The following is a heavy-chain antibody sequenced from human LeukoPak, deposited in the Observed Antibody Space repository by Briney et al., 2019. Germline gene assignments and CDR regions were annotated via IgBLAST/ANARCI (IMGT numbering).Heavy chain of an antibody. CDR1: LGTFSHYA. CDR2: IIPIFGTA. V-gene: IGHV1-69*13. Sequence: SVKVSCKASLGTFSHYAINWVRQAPGQGLEWMGVIIPIFGTANYAQKFQGRVTITPEESTRTAYMKLSRLRSDDTAVYYCARDSREKRYYDDTSGDWYFDLWGRGTLVTVSS. CDR3: ARDSREKRYYDDTSGDWYFDL. J-gene: IGHJ2*01. D-gene: IGHD3-22*01.